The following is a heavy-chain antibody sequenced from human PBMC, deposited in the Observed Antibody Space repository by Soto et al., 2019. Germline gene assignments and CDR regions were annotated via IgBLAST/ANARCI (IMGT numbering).Heavy chain of an antibody. CDR2: IYYSGDT. D-gene: IGHD3-9*01. CDR1: GGSSISGDYY. Sequence: PSETLSLTCTVSGGSSISGDYYWSWIRQPPGKGLEWIGYIYYSGDTSYNPSLKSRVTISVDTSKNQFSLKLSSVTAADTAVYYCARSTYDILTGYYRNWFAPWGQGTLVTVSS. V-gene: IGHV4-30-4*08. J-gene: IGHJ5*02. CDR3: ARSTYDILTGYYRNWFAP.